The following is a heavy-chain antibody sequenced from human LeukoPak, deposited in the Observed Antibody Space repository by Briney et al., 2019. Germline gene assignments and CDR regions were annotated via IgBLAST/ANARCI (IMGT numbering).Heavy chain of an antibody. CDR1: GGSFSGYY. Sequence: SETLSLTCAVCGGSFSGYYWSWIRQPPGKGLEWIGEINHSGSTNYNPSLKSRVTISVDTSKNQFSLKLSSVTAADTAVYYCARGRSGYYYGSGSYSYYYYMDVWGKGTTVTVSS. CDR2: INHSGST. CDR3: ARGRSGYYYGSGSYSYYYYMDV. J-gene: IGHJ6*03. V-gene: IGHV4-34*01. D-gene: IGHD3-10*01.